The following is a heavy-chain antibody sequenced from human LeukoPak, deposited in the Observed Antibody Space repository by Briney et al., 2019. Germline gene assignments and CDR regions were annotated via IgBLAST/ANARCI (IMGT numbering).Heavy chain of an antibody. CDR2: INPNSGGT. CDR1: GYSFTTYY. D-gene: IGHD1-7*01. J-gene: IGHJ4*02. Sequence: ASVKVSCKASGYSFTTYYIHWVRQAPGQGLEWMGRINPNSGGTKYTQKFQGRVTMTRDTSISTAYMELSSLSSDDTALYYCVSETGSTTEYFDYWGRGTLATVTS. V-gene: IGHV1-2*06. CDR3: VSETGSTTEYFDY.